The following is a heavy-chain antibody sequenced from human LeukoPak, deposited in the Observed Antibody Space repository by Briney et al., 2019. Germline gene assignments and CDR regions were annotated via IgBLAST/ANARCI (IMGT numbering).Heavy chain of an antibody. D-gene: IGHD1-26*01. CDR3: ARDGNSGSYHFDY. V-gene: IGHV3-23*01. Sequence: GGSLRLSCAASGFTFSSYGMSWVRQAPGKGLEWVSAISGSGGSTYYADSVKGRFTISRDNSKNTLYLQMNSLRAEDTAVYYCARDGNSGSYHFDYWGQGTLVTVSS. CDR1: GFTFSSYG. J-gene: IGHJ4*02. CDR2: ISGSGGST.